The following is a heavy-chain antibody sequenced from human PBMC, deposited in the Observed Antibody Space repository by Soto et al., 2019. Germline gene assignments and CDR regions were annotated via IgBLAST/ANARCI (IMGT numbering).Heavy chain of an antibody. CDR3: AREPLAHSYFDF. CDR2: LYNDERT. J-gene: IGHJ4*02. V-gene: IGHV4-4*07. CDR1: GDSVSSHY. Sequence: PSETLSLTCTVSGDSVSSHYWSWIRQPAGKGLEWLGRLYNDERTNYNPSLKSRVTMSMDTSKNQFSLKLTSVTAADSAVYFCAREPLAHSYFDFWGRGILVTVSS.